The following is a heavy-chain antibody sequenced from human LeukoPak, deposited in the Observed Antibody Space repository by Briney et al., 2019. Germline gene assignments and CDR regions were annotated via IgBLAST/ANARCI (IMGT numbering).Heavy chain of an antibody. CDR3: ARPERDGYNY. CDR1: GYSFTSNY. CDR2: IYPRDGST. V-gene: IGHV1-46*01. D-gene: IGHD5-24*01. J-gene: IGHJ4*02. Sequence: ASVKVSCKASGYSFTSNYIHWVRQAPGQGLEWMGMIYPRDGSTSYAQKFQGRVTMTRDTSTSTVYMELSSLRSEDTAVYYCARPERDGYNYWGQGTLVTVSS.